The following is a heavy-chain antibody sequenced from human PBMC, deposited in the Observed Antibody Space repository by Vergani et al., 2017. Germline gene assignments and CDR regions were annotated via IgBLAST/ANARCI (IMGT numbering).Heavy chain of an antibody. Sequence: QITLTESGPTLVKPTQTLTLTCTVSGFSLSSSGVGVAWIRQPPGKALECLAIIYWNDDKRYSPSLMGRLTIAKDTSRNQVVLTMTNMDPVDTATYYCAHXDIFDDNDEYFDDLCPGTLVTVSS. J-gene: IGHJ4*02. CDR2: IYWNDDK. CDR3: AHXDIFDDNDEYFDD. D-gene: IGHD1-1*01. V-gene: IGHV2-5*01. CDR1: GFSLSSSGVG.